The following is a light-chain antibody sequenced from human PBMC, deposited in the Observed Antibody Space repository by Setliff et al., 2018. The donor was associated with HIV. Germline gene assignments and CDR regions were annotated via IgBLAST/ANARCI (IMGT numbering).Light chain of an antibody. CDR3: SSYASSNTLP. V-gene: IGLV2-14*01. J-gene: IGLJ1*01. Sequence: QSALTQPASVSGSPGQSITISCTGTSSDVGGYSYVSWYQQHPGKAPKLIIYEVRNRPSGVSNRFSGSKSGNTASLTISGLQAEDEDDYYCSSYASSNTLPFGTGTKVTV. CDR1: SSDVGGYSY. CDR2: EVR.